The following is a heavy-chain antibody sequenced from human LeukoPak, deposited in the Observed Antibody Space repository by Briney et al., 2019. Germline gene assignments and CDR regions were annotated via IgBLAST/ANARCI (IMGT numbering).Heavy chain of an antibody. V-gene: IGHV4-39*01. CDR1: GGSISSSSYY. D-gene: IGHD4-23*01. CDR3: ARAYGGNSQYFQH. J-gene: IGHJ1*01. Sequence: SETLSLTCTVSGGSISSSSYYWGWIRQPPGKGLEWIGSIYYSGSTYYNPSLKSRVTISVDTSKNQFSLKLSSVTAADTAVYYCARAYGGNSQYFQHWGQGTLVTVSS. CDR2: IYYSGST.